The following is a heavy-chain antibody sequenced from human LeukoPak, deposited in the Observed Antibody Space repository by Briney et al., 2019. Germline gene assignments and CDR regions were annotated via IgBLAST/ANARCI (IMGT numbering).Heavy chain of an antibody. CDR2: ISAYSGNT. D-gene: IGHD6-19*01. J-gene: IGHJ5*02. V-gene: IGHV1-18*01. Sequence: ASVKVSCKASGYTFTSYSISWVRQAPGRGLEWMGWISAYSGNTNYAQKFQGRVTMTTDTSTSTAYMELRSLRSDDTAVYYCARDSSGWYHWLDPWGQGTRVTVSS. CDR3: ARDSSGWYHWLDP. CDR1: GYTFTSYS.